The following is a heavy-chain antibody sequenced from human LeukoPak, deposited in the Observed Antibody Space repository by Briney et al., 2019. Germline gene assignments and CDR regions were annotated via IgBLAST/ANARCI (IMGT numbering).Heavy chain of an antibody. J-gene: IGHJ4*02. CDR1: GFTFDEYG. D-gene: IGHD1-26*01. V-gene: IGHV3-20*04. CDR2: INWSGEST. CDR3: ARDKIVGATLFDF. Sequence: PGGSLRLSCAASGFTFDEYGMTWVRQAPGQGLEWVCGINWSGESTGYADSVKGRFTISRDNAKNSLYLQMNGLRAEDTAMYYCARDKIVGATLFDFWGQGILVTVSS.